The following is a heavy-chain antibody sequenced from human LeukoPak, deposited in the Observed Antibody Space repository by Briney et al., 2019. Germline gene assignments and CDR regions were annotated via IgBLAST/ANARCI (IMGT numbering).Heavy chain of an antibody. CDR2: ISGGSSTI. CDR1: GFTFSSYT. J-gene: IGHJ4*02. Sequence: GSLRLSCAATGFTFSSYTMHWVRQAPGKGLEWISSISGGSSTIYYADSVKGRFTISRDNARNSLYLQMNSLRDEDTAVYYCARRDYGSGSFFGIDYWGQGTLVTVSS. CDR3: ARRDYGSGSFFGIDY. D-gene: IGHD3-10*01. V-gene: IGHV3-48*02.